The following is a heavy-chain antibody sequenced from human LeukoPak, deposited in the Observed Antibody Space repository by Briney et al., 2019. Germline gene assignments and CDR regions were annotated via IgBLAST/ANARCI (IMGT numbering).Heavy chain of an antibody. CDR2: ITDAVGST. Sequence: GGSLRLSCAASGFTFSSSSISWVRQAPGKGLEWVSAITDAVGSTHYADSVKGRFTISSDNSKITVYLQMNSLRPEDMAVYYCAKEIFSGLLYIDYWGQGTLVTVSS. V-gene: IGHV3-23*01. D-gene: IGHD5-12*01. J-gene: IGHJ4*02. CDR1: GFTFSSSS. CDR3: AKEIFSGLLYIDY.